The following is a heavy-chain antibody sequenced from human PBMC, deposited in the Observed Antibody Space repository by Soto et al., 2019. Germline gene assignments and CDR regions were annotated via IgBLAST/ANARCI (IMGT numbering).Heavy chain of an antibody. CDR1: GGSIISYY. J-gene: IGHJ4*02. D-gene: IGHD3-22*01. CDR2: IYYSGST. V-gene: IGHV4-59*01. Sequence: ASQTLSLTCTVSGGSIISYYCSCSRQTPGKGLEWIGYIYYSGSTNYNPSPKSRVTISVDTSKNQFSLKLSSVTAADTAVYYCARCDSRDLYYFSYCGQGTLVHVAS. CDR3: ARCDSRDLYYFSY.